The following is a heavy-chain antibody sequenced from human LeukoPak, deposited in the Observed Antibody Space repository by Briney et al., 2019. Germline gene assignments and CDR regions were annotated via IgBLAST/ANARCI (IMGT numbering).Heavy chain of an antibody. CDR1: GFTFSSYA. CDR2: IPYDGSNK. CDR3: ARDLMDYGDYLKGYYYYYGMDV. V-gene: IGHV3-30*04. Sequence: SGGSLRLSCAASGFTFSSYAMHWVRQAPGKGLEWVAVIPYDGSNKYYADSVKGRFTISRDNSKNTLYLQMNSLRAEDTAVYYCARDLMDYGDYLKGYYYYYGMDVWGQGTTVTVSS. J-gene: IGHJ6*02. D-gene: IGHD4-17*01.